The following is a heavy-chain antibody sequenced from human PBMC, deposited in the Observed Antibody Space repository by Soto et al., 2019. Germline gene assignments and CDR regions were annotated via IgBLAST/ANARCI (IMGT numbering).Heavy chain of an antibody. D-gene: IGHD3-10*01. CDR2: IIPIFGTA. CDR1: GGTFSSYA. V-gene: IGHV1-69*13. CDR3: ARDPNYYGSGDLDY. J-gene: IGHJ4*02. Sequence: SVKVSCKASGGTFSSYAISWVRQAPGQGLEWMGGIIPIFGTANYAQKFQGRVTITADESTSTAYMELSSLRSEDTAVYYCARDPNYYGSGDLDYWGQGTLVTVSS.